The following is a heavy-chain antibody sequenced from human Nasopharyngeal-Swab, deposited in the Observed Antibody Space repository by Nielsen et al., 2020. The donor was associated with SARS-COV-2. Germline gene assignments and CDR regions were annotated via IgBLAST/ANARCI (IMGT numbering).Heavy chain of an antibody. CDR2: IYYSGST. V-gene: IGHV4-31*02. Sequence: WIRQPPGQGLEWIGYIYYSGSTYYNPSLKRRVTISVDTSKNQFSLKLSSVTAADRAVYYCARDRTDYDILTGWSYYGMDAWGQGTTVTVSS. D-gene: IGHD3-9*01. J-gene: IGHJ6*02. CDR3: ARDRTDYDILTGWSYYGMDA.